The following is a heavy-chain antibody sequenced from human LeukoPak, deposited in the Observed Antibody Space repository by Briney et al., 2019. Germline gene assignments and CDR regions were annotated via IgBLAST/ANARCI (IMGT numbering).Heavy chain of an antibody. D-gene: IGHD6-13*01. Sequence: SETLSLTCTVTGGSISSYYWSWIRQPPGKGLEWIGYIYYSGSTNYNPSLKSRVTISVDTSKNQFSLKLSSVTAADTAVYYCARETGVAAAGGFDYWGQGTLVTVSS. V-gene: IGHV4-59*01. CDR1: GGSISSYY. CDR3: ARETGVAAAGGFDY. CDR2: IYYSGST. J-gene: IGHJ4*02.